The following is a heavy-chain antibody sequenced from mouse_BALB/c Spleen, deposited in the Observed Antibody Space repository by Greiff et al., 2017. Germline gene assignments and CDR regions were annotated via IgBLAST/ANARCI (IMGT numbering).Heavy chain of an antibody. D-gene: IGHD2-2*01. V-gene: IGHV1S81*02. CDR3: NLWLRRGYYAMDY. Sequence: QVQLQQSGAELVKPGASVKLSCKASGYTFTSYYMYWVKQRPGQGLEWIGEINPSNGGTNFNEKFKSKATLTVDKSSSTAYMQLSSLTSEDSAVYYCNLWLRRGYYAMDYWGQGTPVTVSS. CDR2: INPSNGGT. J-gene: IGHJ4*01. CDR1: GYTFTSYY.